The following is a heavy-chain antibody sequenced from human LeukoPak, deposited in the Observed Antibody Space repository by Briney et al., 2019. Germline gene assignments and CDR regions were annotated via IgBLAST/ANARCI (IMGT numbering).Heavy chain of an antibody. D-gene: IGHD3-22*01. J-gene: IGHJ4*02. CDR3: AREREFRYYSDSSAYYRQVVDF. Sequence: ASVKVSCKASGYTFTGYYIQWIRQAPGQGLEWMGWINPKSGGTNSAQGFQGRVTMTRDTSISTAYMELTRLTSDDTAVYYCAREREFRYYSDSSAYYRQVVDFWGQGTLVTVSS. CDR2: INPKSGGT. CDR1: GYTFTGYY. V-gene: IGHV1-2*02.